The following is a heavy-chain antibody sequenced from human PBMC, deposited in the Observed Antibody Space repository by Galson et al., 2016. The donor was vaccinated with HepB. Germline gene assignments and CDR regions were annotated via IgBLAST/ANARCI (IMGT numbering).Heavy chain of an antibody. CDR1: GFIFSDFA. CDR3: ATGATGTTDY. V-gene: IGHV3-72*01. CDR2: IGNKANSYIT. J-gene: IGHJ4*02. D-gene: IGHD1-1*01. Sequence: SLRLSCAASGFIFSDFAMHWVRQAPGKGLEWVGRIGNKANSYITEYAASVKGRFTISRDDSENSLYLQMNSLKTEDTAVYYCATGATGTTDYWGQGTLVTVSS.